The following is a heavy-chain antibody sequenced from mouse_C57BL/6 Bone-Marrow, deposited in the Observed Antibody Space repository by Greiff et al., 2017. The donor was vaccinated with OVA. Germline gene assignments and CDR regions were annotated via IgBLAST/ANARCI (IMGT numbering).Heavy chain of an antibody. V-gene: IGHV1-22*01. Sequence: EVQLQQSGPELVKPGASVKMSCKASGYTFTDYNMHWVKQSHGKSLEWIGYINPNNGGTSYNQKFKGKATLTVNKSSSTAYMELRSLTSEDSAVYYCAPYDYDRTGFAYWGQGTLVTVSA. CDR1: GYTFTDYN. CDR3: APYDYDRTGFAY. CDR2: INPNNGGT. D-gene: IGHD2-4*01. J-gene: IGHJ3*01.